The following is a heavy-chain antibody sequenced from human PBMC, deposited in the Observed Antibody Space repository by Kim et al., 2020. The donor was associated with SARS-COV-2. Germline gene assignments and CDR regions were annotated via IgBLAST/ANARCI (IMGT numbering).Heavy chain of an antibody. J-gene: IGHJ4*02. D-gene: IGHD2-2*01. CDR1: GFTFSSYA. V-gene: IGHV3-23*01. Sequence: GGSLRLSCAASGFTFSSYAMSWVRQAPGKGLEWVSAISGSGGSTYYADSVKGRFTISRDNSKNTLYLQMNSLRAEDTAVYYCAKDGPWWCSSTSCPFDYWGQGTLVTVSS. CDR2: ISGSGGST. CDR3: AKDGPWWCSSTSCPFDY.